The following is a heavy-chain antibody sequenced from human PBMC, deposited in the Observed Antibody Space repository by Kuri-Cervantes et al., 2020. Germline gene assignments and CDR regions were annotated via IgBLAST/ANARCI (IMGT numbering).Heavy chain of an antibody. CDR1: GGSISSGSYY. D-gene: IGHD2/OR15-2a*01. J-gene: IGHJ6*02. CDR2: IYTSGST. Sequence: SCTVSGGSISSGSYYWSWIRQPAGKGLEWIGRIYTSGSTNYNPSLKSRVTISVDTSKNQFSLKLSSVTAADTAVYYCARHKNIYLNGLDVWGQGTTVTVSS. V-gene: IGHV4-61*02. CDR3: ARHKNIYLNGLDV.